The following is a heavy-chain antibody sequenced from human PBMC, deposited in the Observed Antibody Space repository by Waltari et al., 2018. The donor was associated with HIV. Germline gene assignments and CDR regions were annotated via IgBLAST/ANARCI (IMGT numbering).Heavy chain of an antibody. CDR1: GYTFISYY. Sequence: QVQLVQSGAEVKKPGASVKVSCKASGYTFISYYMHWVRQAPGQGVEWLGKIDPSGNSTRDVQEFQGRLTMTRDTSTSTVYMELSSLRSEDTAVYYCARAPCSGGSCRLFDYWGQGTLVTVSS. D-gene: IGHD2-15*01. J-gene: IGHJ4*02. V-gene: IGHV1-46*01. CDR2: IDPSGNST. CDR3: ARAPCSGGSCRLFDY.